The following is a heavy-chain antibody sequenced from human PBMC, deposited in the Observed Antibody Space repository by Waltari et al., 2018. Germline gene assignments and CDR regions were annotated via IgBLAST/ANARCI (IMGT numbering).Heavy chain of an antibody. CDR1: GYTFTSYD. Sequence: QVQLVQSGAEVKKPGASVKVSCKASGYTFTSYDINWVRQATGQGLEWMGWMNPNSGKTGYAQKCQCRVTMTRNTSISTAYMELSSLRSEDTAVYYCARAGSSGWYGYYYYYYMDVWGKGTTVTVSS. CDR2: MNPNSGKT. V-gene: IGHV1-8*01. J-gene: IGHJ6*03. D-gene: IGHD6-19*01. CDR3: ARAGSSGWYGYYYYYYMDV.